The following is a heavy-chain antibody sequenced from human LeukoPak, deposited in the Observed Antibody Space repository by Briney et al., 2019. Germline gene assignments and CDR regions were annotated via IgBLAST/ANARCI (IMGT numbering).Heavy chain of an antibody. CDR3: AKDLGGYDSLYFDY. J-gene: IGHJ4*02. D-gene: IGHD5-12*01. CDR2: IRYDGSNK. V-gene: IGHV3-33*06. CDR1: GFTFSSYG. Sequence: PGRSLRLSCAASGFTFSSYGMHWVRQAPGKGLEWVAVIRYDGSNKYYADSVKGRFTISRDNSKNTLYLQMNSLRAEDAAVYYCAKDLGGYDSLYFDYWGQGTLVTVSS.